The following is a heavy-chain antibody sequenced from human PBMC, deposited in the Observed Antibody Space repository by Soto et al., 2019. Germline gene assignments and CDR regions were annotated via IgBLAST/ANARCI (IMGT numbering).Heavy chain of an antibody. CDR3: TTGGQVFLEGY. V-gene: IGHV3-15*01. D-gene: IGHD3-3*01. CDR1: GFNFTKAW. CDR2: SKSTSDGGTT. J-gene: IGHJ4*02. Sequence: EGHLVESGGGLVKPGGSLRLSCTASGFNFTKAWMSWVRQAPGKGLAWVGLSKSTSDGGTTHFAAPVDGRFSISRDDSTNPLYLQLNSLKAEDTAVYYCTTGGQVFLEGYWGQGTLVTVSS.